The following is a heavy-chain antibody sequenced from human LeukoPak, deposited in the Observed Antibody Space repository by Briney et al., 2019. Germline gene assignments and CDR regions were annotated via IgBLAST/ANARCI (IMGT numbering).Heavy chain of an antibody. D-gene: IGHD2-2*01. Sequence: SVKVSCKASGYTFTSYDINWVRQAPGQGLEWMGGIIPIFGTANYAQKFQGRVTITTDESTSTAYMELSSLRSEDTAVYYCARGGEPAAIDYYYYYMDVWGKGTTVTVSS. V-gene: IGHV1-69*05. J-gene: IGHJ6*03. CDR1: GYTFTSYD. CDR3: ARGGEPAAIDYYYYYMDV. CDR2: IIPIFGTA.